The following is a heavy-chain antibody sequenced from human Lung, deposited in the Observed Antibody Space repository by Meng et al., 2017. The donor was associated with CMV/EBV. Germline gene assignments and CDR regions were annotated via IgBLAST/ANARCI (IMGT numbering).Heavy chain of an antibody. CDR1: GFSLNNGRMR. V-gene: IGHV2-26*01. CDR3: ARMATYYYCGLDV. Sequence: SGXXLVXPTETLTLTCNVSGFSLNNGRMRVSWIRQPPGKALEWLAHIFSNDEKSYSTSLKSRLTISKDSSRSQVVLTMTNMDPVDTGTYYCARMATYYYCGLDVWXQGTTVTVSS. J-gene: IGHJ6*02. CDR2: IFSNDEK.